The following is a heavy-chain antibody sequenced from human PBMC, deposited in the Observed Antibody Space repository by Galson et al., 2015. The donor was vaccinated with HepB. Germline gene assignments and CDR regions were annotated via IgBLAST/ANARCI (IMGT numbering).Heavy chain of an antibody. V-gene: IGHV3-30*02. J-gene: IGHJ4*02. CDR3: ATSTFSSRWYNYFDY. D-gene: IGHD6-13*01. CDR2: IRDDGTNK. CDR1: GFTFSSYG. Sequence: SCAASGFTFSSYGMHWVRQAPGKGLEWVAFIRDDGTNKYYADSVKGRFTISRDNSKNTLSLQMNSLRPEDTALYYCATSTFSSRWYNYFDYWGQGTRVTVSS.